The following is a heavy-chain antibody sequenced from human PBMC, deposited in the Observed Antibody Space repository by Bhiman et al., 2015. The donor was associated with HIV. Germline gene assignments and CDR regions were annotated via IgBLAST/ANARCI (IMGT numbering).Heavy chain of an antibody. CDR1: GFIVSSNY. CDR3: TTDQEFTLDN. CDR2: IKSEIDGGTT. D-gene: IGHD2-15*01. J-gene: IGHJ4*02. Sequence: EVQLVESGGGLVQPGGSLGLSCAASGFIVSSNYMSWVRQAPGKGLEWVGRIKSEIDGGTTDSAAPVKGRFTISRDDSKNMLYLRMNSLKTEDTAVYYCTTDQEFTLDNWGQGTLVTVSS. V-gene: IGHV3-15*01.